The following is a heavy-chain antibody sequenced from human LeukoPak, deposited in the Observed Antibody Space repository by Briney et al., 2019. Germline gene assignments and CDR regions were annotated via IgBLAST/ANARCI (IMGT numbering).Heavy chain of an antibody. CDR1: GFTFSSYG. J-gene: IGHJ4*02. D-gene: IGHD3-22*01. CDR2: ISGGGGST. CDR3: AKGQENYYETTGNWDS. Sequence: GGSLRLSCAASGFTFSSYGMHWVRQAPGKGLEWVSLISGGGGSTHYADAVKGRFTISRDNSQNTAFLHMNRLRVEDTAVYFCAKGQENYYETTGNWDSWGQGTLVTVSS. V-gene: IGHV3-23*01.